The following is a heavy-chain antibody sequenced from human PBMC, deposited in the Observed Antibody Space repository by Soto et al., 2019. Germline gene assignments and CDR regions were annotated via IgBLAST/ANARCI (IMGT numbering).Heavy chain of an antibody. CDR2: ISGSGVIK. D-gene: IGHD3-10*01. CDR1: GYTFRKNA. CDR3: AKDLTSMVRVVLPSP. V-gene: IGHV3-23*01. J-gene: IGHJ5*02. Sequence: EVQLLQSGGGWVQPGGSLRLSCAAYGYTFRKNAMAWVRQAPGKGLEWVSSISGSGVIKYYADSVQGRFTISRDNSNNTLSVQMNSLRVEDTAIYYCAKDLTSMVRVVLPSPWGQGILVTVCS.